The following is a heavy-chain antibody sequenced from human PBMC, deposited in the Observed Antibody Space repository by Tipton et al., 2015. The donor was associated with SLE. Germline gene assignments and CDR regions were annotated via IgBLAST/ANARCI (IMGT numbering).Heavy chain of an antibody. V-gene: IGHV4-61*01. Sequence: TLSLTCTVSGGSVSSGSYYWSWIRQPPGKGLEWIGYIYYSGSTNYNPSLKSRVTISVDTSKNQFSLKLSSVTAADTAVYYCARGLRNDYVWGSYRRRGAFDIWGQGTMVTVSS. CDR2: IYYSGST. CDR1: GGSVSSGSYY. J-gene: IGHJ3*02. CDR3: ARGLRNDYVWGSYRRRGAFDI. D-gene: IGHD3-16*02.